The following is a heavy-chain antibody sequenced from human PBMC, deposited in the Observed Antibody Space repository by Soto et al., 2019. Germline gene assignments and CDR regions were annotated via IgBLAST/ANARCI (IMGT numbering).Heavy chain of an antibody. CDR2: IYYSGST. V-gene: IGHV4-39*01. J-gene: IGHJ5*02. Sequence: PSETLSLTCTVSGGSISSSSYYWGWIRQPPGKGLEWIGSIYYSGSTYYNPSLKSRVTISVDTSKNQFSLKLSSVTAADTAVYYCARHAPPSTSCYACNWFDPWGQGTLVTVSS. D-gene: IGHD2-2*01. CDR3: ARHAPPSTSCYACNWFDP. CDR1: GGSISSSSYY.